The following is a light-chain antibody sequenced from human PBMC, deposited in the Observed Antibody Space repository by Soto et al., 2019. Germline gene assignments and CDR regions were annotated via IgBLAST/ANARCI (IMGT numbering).Light chain of an antibody. CDR2: EAS. CDR3: QQSNSKSWT. Sequence: DIQMTQSPSTLSASVGDRVTITCRASQGISRWLAWYQQKPGRAPKLLIYEASILESGVPSRFSGSGSGTEFTLTMISLQPSDFATYYCQQSNSKSWTFGQGTRVEIK. CDR1: QGISRW. V-gene: IGKV1-5*01. J-gene: IGKJ1*01.